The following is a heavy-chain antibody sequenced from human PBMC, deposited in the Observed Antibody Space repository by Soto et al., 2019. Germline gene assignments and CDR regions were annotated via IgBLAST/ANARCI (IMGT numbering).Heavy chain of an antibody. V-gene: IGHV4-59*01. CDR3: ARQGGEYNTMSDY. J-gene: IGHJ4*02. Sequence: SETLSLTCTVSGGSISSYYWSWIRQPPGKGLEWIGYIYYSGSTNYNPSLKSRVTISVDTSKNQFSLKLSSVTAADTAVYYCARQGGEYNTMSDYWGQGTLVTVSS. D-gene: IGHD3-10*01. CDR2: IYYSGST. CDR1: GGSISSYY.